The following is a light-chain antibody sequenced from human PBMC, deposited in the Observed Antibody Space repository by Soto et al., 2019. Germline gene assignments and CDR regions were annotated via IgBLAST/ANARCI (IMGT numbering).Light chain of an antibody. V-gene: IGKV1-5*01. J-gene: IGKJ1*01. CDR1: KSISSW. Sequence: IQMTHSPSTLSASVKARATIARRASKSISSWLAWYQQKPGKAPKLLIYDASSLESGVPSRFSGSGSGTEFTLTISSLQPDDFATYYCQHYNSYSEAFGQGTKVDI. CDR2: DAS. CDR3: QHYNSYSEA.